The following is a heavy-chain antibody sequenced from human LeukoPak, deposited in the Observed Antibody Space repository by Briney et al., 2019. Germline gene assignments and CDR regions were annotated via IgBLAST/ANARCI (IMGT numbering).Heavy chain of an antibody. D-gene: IGHD2-15*01. Sequence: PSETLSLTCTVSGGSISSSSYYWGWIRQPPGKGLEWIGSIYYSGSTYYNPSLKSRVTISVDTSKNQLSLKLSSVTAAGTAVYYCARQKAAHMDVWGKGTTVTVSS. CDR2: IYYSGST. J-gene: IGHJ6*03. CDR3: ARQKAAHMDV. V-gene: IGHV4-39*01. CDR1: GGSISSSSYY.